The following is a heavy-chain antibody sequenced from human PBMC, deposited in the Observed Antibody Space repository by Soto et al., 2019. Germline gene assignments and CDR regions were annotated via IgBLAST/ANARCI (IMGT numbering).Heavy chain of an antibody. V-gene: IGHV4-30-2*01. D-gene: IGHD3-3*01. CDR2: IYHSGST. CDR1: GGSISSGGYS. CDR3: ARGLQYYDFWSGYFTGNYYFDY. Sequence: LSLTCAVSGGSISSGGYSWSWIRHPPGKGLEWIGYIYHSGSTYYNPSLKSRVTISVDRSKNQFSLKLSSVTAADTAVYYCARGLQYYDFWSGYFTGNYYFDYWGQGTLVIVS. J-gene: IGHJ4*02.